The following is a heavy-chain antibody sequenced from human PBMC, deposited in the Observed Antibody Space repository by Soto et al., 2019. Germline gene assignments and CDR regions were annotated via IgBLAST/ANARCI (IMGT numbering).Heavy chain of an antibody. CDR2: IIPILGIA. CDR1: RGTFNSYT. D-gene: IGHD5-18*01. CDR3: ARVDTPMVIDD. J-gene: IGHJ4*02. Sequence: SVKVSSKAPRGTFNSYTLSSVRHAPGQGLEWMGRIIPILGIANYEQKFQGRVTITADKSTSTAYMELGSLRSEDTAVYYGARVDTPMVIDDWGKGTLVTVSS. V-gene: IGHV1-69*02.